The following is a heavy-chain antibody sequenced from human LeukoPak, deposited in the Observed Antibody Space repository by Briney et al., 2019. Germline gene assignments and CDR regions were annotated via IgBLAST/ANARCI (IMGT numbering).Heavy chain of an antibody. Sequence: PSETVSLTCTVSGGSISSYYWSWIRQPPGKGLEWIGRIYTSGSTNYNPSLKSRVTMSVDTSKNQFSLKLSSVTAADTAVYYCARVSLVRGAPDYYFDCWGQGTLVTVSS. CDR2: IYTSGST. D-gene: IGHD3-10*01. V-gene: IGHV4-4*07. CDR1: GGSISSYY. CDR3: ARVSLVRGAPDYYFDC. J-gene: IGHJ4*02.